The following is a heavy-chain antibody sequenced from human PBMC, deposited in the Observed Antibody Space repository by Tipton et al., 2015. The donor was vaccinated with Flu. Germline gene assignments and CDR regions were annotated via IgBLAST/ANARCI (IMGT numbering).Heavy chain of an antibody. CDR3: ARQAYRRFDP. D-gene: IGHD3-16*02. J-gene: IGHJ5*02. CDR1: GDSVSSTGAA. V-gene: IGHV6-1*01. Sequence: GLVKPSQTLSLTCSISGDSVSSTGAAWVWIRRSPSRGLECLGRTYYRSQWYSDYAGSVQGRITINADSSKNQFSLHLYSVTPEYTAIYYCARQAYRRFDPWGQGTQVTVSS. CDR2: TYYRSQWYS.